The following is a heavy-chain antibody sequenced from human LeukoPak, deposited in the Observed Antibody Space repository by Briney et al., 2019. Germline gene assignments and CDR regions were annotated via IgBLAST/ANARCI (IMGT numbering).Heavy chain of an antibody. V-gene: IGHV1-46*01. CDR2: INPSGGST. Sequence: EASVKVSCKASGYTFTSYYVHWVRQAPGQGLEWVGIINPSGGSTSYAQKFQGRVTMTRDTSTSTVYMELSSLRSEDTAVYYCARVRGSSSWSSYFDYWGQGTLVTVSS. CDR1: GYTFTSYY. CDR3: ARVRGSSSWSSYFDY. D-gene: IGHD6-13*01. J-gene: IGHJ4*02.